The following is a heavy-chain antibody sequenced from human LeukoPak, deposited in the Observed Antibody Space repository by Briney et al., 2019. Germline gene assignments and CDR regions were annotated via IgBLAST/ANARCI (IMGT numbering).Heavy chain of an antibody. CDR1: GFNFGAFS. Sequence: GGSLRLSCAASGFNFGAFSMGWVRQAPGKGLEWVSGISGNGDATYYADSVRGRFTISRDNSYSTVSLQMNSLRAEDSAVYYCAKATTVSTYYYDSSGSGHYWGQGTLVTVSS. D-gene: IGHD3-22*01. CDR3: AKATTVSTYYYDSSGSGHY. V-gene: IGHV3-23*01. CDR2: ISGNGDAT. J-gene: IGHJ4*02.